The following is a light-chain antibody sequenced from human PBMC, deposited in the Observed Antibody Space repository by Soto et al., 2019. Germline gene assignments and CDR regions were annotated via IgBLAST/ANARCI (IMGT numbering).Light chain of an antibody. Sequence: QSVLTQPPSASGSPGQSVTISCTGTSSDVGGYNFVSWYQQHPGKAPKLMIYEVSKRPSGVPYRFSGSKSGNTASLTVSGLQAEDEADYYCSSYAGSKTVFGGGTQLTVL. CDR3: SSYAGSKTV. CDR1: SSDVGGYNF. J-gene: IGLJ2*01. V-gene: IGLV2-8*01. CDR2: EVS.